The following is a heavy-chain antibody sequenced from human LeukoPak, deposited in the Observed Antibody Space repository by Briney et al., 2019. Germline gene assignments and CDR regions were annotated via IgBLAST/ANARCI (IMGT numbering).Heavy chain of an antibody. CDR3: AKDTGDIAKYCSGGSCPGR. J-gene: IGHJ4*02. Sequence: TGGSLRLSCAASGFTFSSYGMHWVRQAPGKGLEWVAFIRYDGSNKYYADSVKGRFTISRDNSKNTLYLQMNSLRAEDTAVYYCAKDTGDIAKYCSGGSCPGRWGQGTLVTVSS. CDR2: IRYDGSNK. D-gene: IGHD2-15*01. V-gene: IGHV3-30*02. CDR1: GFTFSSYG.